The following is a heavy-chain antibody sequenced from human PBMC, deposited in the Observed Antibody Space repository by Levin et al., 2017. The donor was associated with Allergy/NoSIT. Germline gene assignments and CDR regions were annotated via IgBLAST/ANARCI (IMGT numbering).Heavy chain of an antibody. Sequence: PVASVKVSCSVSGFTFEIYGMNWVRQAPGKRLDWVSHISASGSPTYYADPVRGRFTISRDNAKQSLYLQMTSLRVEDTAVYYCARGLFDFWGQGALVTVSS. CDR3: ARGLFDF. V-gene: IGHV3-48*04. CDR2: ISASGSPT. D-gene: IGHD5-12*01. CDR1: GFTFEIYG. J-gene: IGHJ4*02.